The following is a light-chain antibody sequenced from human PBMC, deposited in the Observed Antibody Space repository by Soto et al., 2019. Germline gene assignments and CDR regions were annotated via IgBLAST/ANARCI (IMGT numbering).Light chain of an antibody. J-gene: IGKJ2*01. Sequence: EVVLPQSPGTLSLSPGERATLSCRASQTVSSSHLAWYQQKPGQAPRLLIYGASDRATDIPDRFSGSGSGTDFTLTISRLEPEDFAVYYGQHVASSPPRYTFGQGTKLEIK. CDR2: GAS. CDR3: QHVASSPPRYT. CDR1: QTVSSSH. V-gene: IGKV3-20*01.